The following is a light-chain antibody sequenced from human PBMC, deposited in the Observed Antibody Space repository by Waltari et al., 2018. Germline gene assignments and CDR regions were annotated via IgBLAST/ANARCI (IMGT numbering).Light chain of an antibody. CDR3: QQRSNWPRT. CDR1: QSVDSY. CDR2: DAS. J-gene: IGKJ1*01. Sequence: EIVLTKSPATLSLSPGERATLSCRASQSVDSYLVWYQHKPGQAPRLLIYDASNRATGLPARFSGRGSGTDFTLTISSLEPEDFAVYYCQQRSNWPRTFGQGTKVEIK. V-gene: IGKV3-11*01.